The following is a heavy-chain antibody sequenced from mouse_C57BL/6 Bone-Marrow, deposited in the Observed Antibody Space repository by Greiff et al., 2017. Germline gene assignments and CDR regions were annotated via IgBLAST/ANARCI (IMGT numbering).Heavy chain of an antibody. J-gene: IGHJ2*01. D-gene: IGHD1-1*01. CDR3: ARADFTKGFDY. V-gene: IGHV1-82*01. Sequence: MQLQQSGPELVKPGASVKISRKASGYAFSSSWMNWVKHRPGKGLEWIGRIYPGDGDTNYKGKFKGKATLTADKSSSTAYMQLSSLTSEDSAVYVCARADFTKGFDYWGQGTTLTVSS. CDR1: GYAFSSSW. CDR2: IYPGDGDT.